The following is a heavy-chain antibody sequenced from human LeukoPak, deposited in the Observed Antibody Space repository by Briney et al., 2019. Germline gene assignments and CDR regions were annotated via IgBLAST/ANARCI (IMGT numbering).Heavy chain of an antibody. J-gene: IGHJ6*02. CDR1: GGSFSGYY. Sequence: SETLSLTCAVYGGSFSGYYWSWIRQPPGKGLEWIGEINHSGSTNYNPSLKSRVTISVDTSKNQFSLKLSSVTAADTAVYYCAIPSGYLISNTVLPPNYYYYYGMDVWGQGTTVTVSS. CDR3: AIPSGYLISNTVLPPNYYYYYGMDV. CDR2: INHSGST. V-gene: IGHV4-34*01. D-gene: IGHD3-3*01.